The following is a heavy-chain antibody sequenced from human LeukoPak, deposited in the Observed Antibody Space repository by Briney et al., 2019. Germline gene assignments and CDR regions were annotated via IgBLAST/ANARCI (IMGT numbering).Heavy chain of an antibody. V-gene: IGHV3-23*01. D-gene: IGHD4-23*01. Sequence: GGSLRLSCAGSGFTFSRYAMSWVRQAPGKGLEWVSTSGTGGSTYYVDSVKGRFTISRDNSKNTVYLQMNSLRAEDTALYYCAKRGYDYGGPFFDYWGQGTRVTVSS. CDR1: GFTFSRYA. CDR2: SGTGGST. CDR3: AKRGYDYGGPFFDY. J-gene: IGHJ4*02.